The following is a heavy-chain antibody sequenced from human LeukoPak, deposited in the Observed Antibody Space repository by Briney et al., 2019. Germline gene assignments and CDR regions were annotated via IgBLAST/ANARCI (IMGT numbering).Heavy chain of an antibody. D-gene: IGHD5-24*01. V-gene: IGHV1-8*01. CDR2: MNPNSGNA. Sequence: ASVKVSCKASGYTFTSYDINWVRQATGQGLEWMGWMNPNSGNAGYAQKFQGRVTMTRNTSISTAYMELSSLRSEDTAVYYCARDNSVRDEAWWFNPWGQGTLVTVSS. CDR1: GYTFTSYD. J-gene: IGHJ5*02. CDR3: ARDNSVRDEAWWFNP.